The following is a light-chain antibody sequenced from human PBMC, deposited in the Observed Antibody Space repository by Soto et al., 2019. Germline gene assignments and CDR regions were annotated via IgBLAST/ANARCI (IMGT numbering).Light chain of an antibody. J-gene: IGKJ5*01. Sequence: EIVLTQSPGTLSLSPGEISTLSCRARQSVSRSYLAWYQQKPGQALRLLIFGASRRGTSIPDRFSGSGSGTDFTLTISRLEPEDFAGYYCQQYGRSPFTCGQGTRLEIK. V-gene: IGKV3-20*01. CDR2: GAS. CDR1: QSVSRSY. CDR3: QQYGRSPFT.